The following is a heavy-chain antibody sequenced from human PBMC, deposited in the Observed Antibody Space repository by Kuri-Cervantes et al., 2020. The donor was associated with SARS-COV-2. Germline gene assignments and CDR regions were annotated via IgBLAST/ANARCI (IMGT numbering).Heavy chain of an antibody. V-gene: IGHV1-18*01. CDR2: ISAYNGNT. D-gene: IGHD3-9*01. J-gene: IGHJ4*02. CDR1: GYTFTSYG. Sequence: ASVKVSCKASGYTFTSYGISWVRQAPGQGLEWMGWISAYNGNTNYAQKLQGRVTMTTDTSTSTAYMALRSLRSDDTAVYYCAREKLRYFDWSKPPTPEYYFDYWGQGTLVTVSS. CDR3: AREKLRYFDWSKPPTPEYYFDY.